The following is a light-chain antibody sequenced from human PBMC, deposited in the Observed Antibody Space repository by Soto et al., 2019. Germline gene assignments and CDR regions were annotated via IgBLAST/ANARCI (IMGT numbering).Light chain of an antibody. J-gene: IGKJ2*01. V-gene: IGKV1-39*01. CDR1: QSISSY. CDR2: AAS. CDR3: QQSYSTLRT. Sequence: DIQMTQSPSSLSASVGDRVTITCRASQSISSYLNWYQQKPGKAPKLLIYAASSLQSGVPSRFSGSGSGTDFTLTISSLQLEDFATYYCQQSYSTLRTFGQGTKLEIK.